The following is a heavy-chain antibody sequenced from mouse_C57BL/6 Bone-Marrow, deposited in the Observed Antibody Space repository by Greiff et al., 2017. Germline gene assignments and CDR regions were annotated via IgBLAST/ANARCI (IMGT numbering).Heavy chain of an antibody. Sequence: QVQLQQPGAELVRPGTSVKLSCKASGYTFTSYWMHWVKQRPGQGLEWIGVIDPSDSYPNYNQKFKGKATLTVDTSSSTAYMQLSSLTSEDSAVYYCARWGGYPWYFDVWGTGTTVTVSS. V-gene: IGHV1-59*01. CDR3: ARWGGYPWYFDV. J-gene: IGHJ1*03. D-gene: IGHD2-2*01. CDR1: GYTFTSYW. CDR2: IDPSDSYP.